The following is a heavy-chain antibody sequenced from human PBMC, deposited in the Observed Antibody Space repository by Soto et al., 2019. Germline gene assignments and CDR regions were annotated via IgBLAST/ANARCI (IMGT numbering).Heavy chain of an antibody. Sequence: PGGSLRLSCAASGFTFRSYAMHWVRQAPGKGLEYVSAISSNGGSTYYANSVKGRFTISRDNSKNTLYLQMGSLRAEDMAVYYCARDHTLRAYDILTGYSYFDYWGQGTLVTVSS. CDR3: ARDHTLRAYDILTGYSYFDY. CDR1: GFTFRSYA. CDR2: ISSNGGST. D-gene: IGHD3-9*01. V-gene: IGHV3-64*01. J-gene: IGHJ4*02.